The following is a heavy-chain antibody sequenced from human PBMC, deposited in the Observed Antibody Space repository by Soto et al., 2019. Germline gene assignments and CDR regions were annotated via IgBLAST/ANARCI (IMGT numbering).Heavy chain of an antibody. Sequence: PGGFLRLSCAASAFTLSAYDMHWVRQPNGKGLEWVSALGAADDPYYLGSVKGRFTISRENAKNSLYLQMNNLRAGDTAVYYCARAYSGRLPRRADYYYAMDVWGQGTTVTVSS. V-gene: IGHV3-13*05. CDR1: AFTLSAYD. J-gene: IGHJ6*02. D-gene: IGHD2-15*01. CDR3: ARAYSGRLPRRADYYYAMDV. CDR2: LGAADDP.